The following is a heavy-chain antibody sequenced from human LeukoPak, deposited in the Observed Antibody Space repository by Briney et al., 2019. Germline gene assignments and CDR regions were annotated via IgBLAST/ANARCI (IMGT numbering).Heavy chain of an antibody. CDR2: ISSSSSTI. CDR1: GFTFSSYS. V-gene: IGHV3-48*04. CDR3: ARGEGSGSYYKQLYY. D-gene: IGHD3-10*01. Sequence: GGSLRLFCAASGFTFSSYSMNWVRQAPGKGLEWVSYISSSSSTIYYADSVKGRFTISRDNAKNSLYLQMNSLRAEDTAVYYCARGEGSGSYYKQLYYWGQGTLVTVSS. J-gene: IGHJ4*02.